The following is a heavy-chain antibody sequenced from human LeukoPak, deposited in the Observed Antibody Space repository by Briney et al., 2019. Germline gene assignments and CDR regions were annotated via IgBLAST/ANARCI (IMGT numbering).Heavy chain of an antibody. CDR3: ASIKCSSTSDSGDCYYYYGMDV. Sequence: ASVKVSCKASGYTFTGYYMHWVRQAPGQGLEWMGGIIPIFGTANYAQKFQGRVTITADESTSTAYMELSSLRSEGTAVYYCASIKCSSTSDSGDCYYYYGMDVWGKGTTVTVSS. J-gene: IGHJ6*04. CDR1: GYTFTGYY. CDR2: IIPIFGTA. V-gene: IGHV1-69*13. D-gene: IGHD2-2*01.